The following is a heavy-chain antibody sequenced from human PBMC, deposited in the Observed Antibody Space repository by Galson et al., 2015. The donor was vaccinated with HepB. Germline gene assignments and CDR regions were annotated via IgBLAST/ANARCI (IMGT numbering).Heavy chain of an antibody. J-gene: IGHJ6*03. Sequence: SVKVSCKASGGTFSSYAISWVRQAPGQGLEWMGIINPSGGSTSYAQKFQGRVTMTRDTSTSTVYMELSSLRSEDTAVYYCARAMVSGTTYYYYYYYMDVWGKGTSVTVSS. CDR2: INPSGGST. D-gene: IGHD1-7*01. V-gene: IGHV1-46*01. CDR3: ARAMVSGTTYYYYYYYMDV. CDR1: GGTFSSYA.